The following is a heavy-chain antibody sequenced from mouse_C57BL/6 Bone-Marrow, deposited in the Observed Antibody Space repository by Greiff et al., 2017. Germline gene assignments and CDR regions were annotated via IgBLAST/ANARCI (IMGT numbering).Heavy chain of an antibody. J-gene: IGHJ4*01. D-gene: IGHD4-1*02. CDR3: ASPNWDGAMDY. V-gene: IGHV1-69*01. CDR1: GYTFTSYW. Sequence: QVQLQQPGAELVMPGASVKLSCKASGYTFTSYWMHWVKQRPGQGLEWIGEIDPSDSYTKYNQKFKGKSTLTVDKSSSTAYMQLSTLTSEDSAVYYCASPNWDGAMDYWGQGTSVTVSS. CDR2: IDPSDSYT.